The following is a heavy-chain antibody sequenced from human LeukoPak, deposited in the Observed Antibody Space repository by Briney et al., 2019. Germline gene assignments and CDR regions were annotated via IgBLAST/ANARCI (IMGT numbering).Heavy chain of an antibody. D-gene: IGHD3-22*01. Sequence: ASVKVSCKASGYTFTSYDIHWVRQAPGQGLEWIGIINPSGGSTSYAQKFQGRVTMTRDTSTSTVYMELSSLRSEDTAVYYCARGEEYYYDRSGYADYWGQGTLVTVSS. V-gene: IGHV1-46*03. J-gene: IGHJ4*02. CDR3: ARGEEYYYDRSGYADY. CDR1: GYTFTSYD. CDR2: INPSGGST.